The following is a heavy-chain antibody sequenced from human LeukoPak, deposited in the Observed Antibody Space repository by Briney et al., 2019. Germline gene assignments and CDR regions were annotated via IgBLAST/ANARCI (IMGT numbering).Heavy chain of an antibody. CDR1: GFTFSSYA. D-gene: IGHD2-2*01. Sequence: SGGSLRLSCAASGFTFSSYAMSWVRQAPGKGLEWVSAISGSGGSTYYADSVKGRFTISRDNSKNTLYLQMNSLRAEDTAVYYCAKDVDCSSTSCYYYYYGMDVWGQGTTVTVSS. CDR2: ISGSGGST. CDR3: AKDVDCSSTSCYYYYYGMDV. V-gene: IGHV3-23*01. J-gene: IGHJ6*02.